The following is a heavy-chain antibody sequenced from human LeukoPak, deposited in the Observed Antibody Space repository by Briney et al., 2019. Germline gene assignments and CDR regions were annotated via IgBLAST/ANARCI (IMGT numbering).Heavy chain of an antibody. CDR3: ARWTTCGGDCHILDY. CDR2: IGTAGDT. V-gene: IGHV3-13*01. CDR1: GFTFSSSD. J-gene: IGHJ4*02. D-gene: IGHD2-21*02. Sequence: GGSLRLSCAASGFTFSSSDMHWVRQATGKGLEWVSAIGTAGDTYYPDSVKGRFTISRENAKNSLFLQMNSLRAGDTAVYYCARWTTCGGDCHILDYWGQGILVTVSS.